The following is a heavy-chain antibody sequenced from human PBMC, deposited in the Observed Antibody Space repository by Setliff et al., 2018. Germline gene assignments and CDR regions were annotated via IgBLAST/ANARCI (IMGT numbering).Heavy chain of an antibody. J-gene: IGHJ5*02. V-gene: IGHV4-34*01. CDR2: INHRGTT. CDR3: ARGPRFDYESPTYRRRFDP. CDR1: GGSTRSYY. D-gene: IGHD3-22*01. Sequence: TLSLTCTVSGGSTRSYYWNWIRQAPGKGLEWIGEINHRGTTSYTPSLKGRVTISVDTSKNLFSLKLSSVTAADTAVYFCARGPRFDYESPTYRRRFDPWGQGTAVTVSS.